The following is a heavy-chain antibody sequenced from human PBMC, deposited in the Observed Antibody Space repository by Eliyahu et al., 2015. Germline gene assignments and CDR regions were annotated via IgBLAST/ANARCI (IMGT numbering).Heavy chain of an antibody. CDR1: GFTFSRYE. J-gene: IGHJ4*02. CDR3: ARDANHDWALDY. V-gene: IGHV3-48*03. Sequence: EVQLVESGGGLVQPGGSLRLXXAASGFTFSRYEMNWVRQAPGKGLEWLSYIDSSGSIIRYADSVKGRFTISRDNAENSLYLQMHSLRAEDTALYYCARDANHDWALDYWGQGTLVTVSS. CDR2: IDSSGSII. D-gene: IGHD3-9*01.